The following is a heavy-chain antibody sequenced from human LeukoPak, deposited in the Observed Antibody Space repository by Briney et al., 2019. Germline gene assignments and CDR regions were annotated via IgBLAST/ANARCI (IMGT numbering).Heavy chain of an antibody. D-gene: IGHD3-22*01. V-gene: IGHV5-51*01. Sequence: PGESLKISCKGSGYSFTNYWIGWVRQMPGKGLEWMGIIFPADSDTRYSPSFQGQVTISADKSISTAYLQWSSLKASDTAMYYCARHRYYDTSGYSSYWYFDLWGRGTLVTVSS. CDR2: IFPADSDT. J-gene: IGHJ2*01. CDR1: GYSFTNYW. CDR3: ARHRYYDTSGYSSYWYFDL.